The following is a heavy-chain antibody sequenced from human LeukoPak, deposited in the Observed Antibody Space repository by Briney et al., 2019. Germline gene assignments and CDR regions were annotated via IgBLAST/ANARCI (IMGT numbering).Heavy chain of an antibody. J-gene: IGHJ6*03. CDR3: AKDRTGLSAYMDV. V-gene: IGHV3-9*01. CDR1: GFTFDDYA. CDR2: ISWNSGSI. Sequence: GGSLRLSCAASGFTFDDYAMHWVRQAPGKGLEWVSGISWNSGSIGYADSVKGRFSISRDNAKNSLYLQMNSLRAEDTAVYYCAKDRTGLSAYMDVWGKGTTVTISS. D-gene: IGHD1-14*01.